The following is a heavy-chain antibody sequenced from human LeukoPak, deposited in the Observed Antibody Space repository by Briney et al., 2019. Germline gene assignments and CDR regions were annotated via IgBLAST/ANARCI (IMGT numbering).Heavy chain of an antibody. Sequence: PGGSLRLSCAASGFIFSSHIMNWVRQAPGRGLEWVAVISRDRSYIHYGESVKGRFTISRDNSKNTLYLEMSSLRAEDTAVYFCVKESDGFDIWGQGTTVTVSS. V-gene: IGHV3-30*15. CDR1: GFIFSSHI. CDR2: ISRDRSYI. CDR3: VKESDGFDI. J-gene: IGHJ3*02.